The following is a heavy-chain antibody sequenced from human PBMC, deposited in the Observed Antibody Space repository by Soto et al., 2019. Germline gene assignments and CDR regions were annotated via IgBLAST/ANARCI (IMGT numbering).Heavy chain of an antibody. Sequence: PGGSLRLSCAASGFTFSSYAMSWVRQAPGKGLEWVSAISGSGGSTYYANSVKGRFTISRDNSKNTLYLQMNSLRAEDTAVYYCANSQPGIAAAGTGPQGDPWGQGTLVTVSS. J-gene: IGHJ5*02. D-gene: IGHD6-13*01. CDR2: ISGSGGST. CDR3: ANSQPGIAAAGTGPQGDP. V-gene: IGHV3-23*01. CDR1: GFTFSSYA.